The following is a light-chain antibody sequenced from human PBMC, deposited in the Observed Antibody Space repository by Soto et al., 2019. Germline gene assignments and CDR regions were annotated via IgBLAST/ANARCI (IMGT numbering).Light chain of an antibody. CDR3: QQYSSPPWT. Sequence: DIVMTQSPDSLAVPLGERATINCKSSQSVLHSSNRNNYLAWYQQKPGQPPKLLIYWASTRESGVPDRFSGSGSGTDFTLTISSLQAEDVAVYYCQQYSSPPWTFGQGTKVEIK. J-gene: IGKJ1*01. CDR2: WAS. V-gene: IGKV4-1*01. CDR1: QSVLHSSNRNNY.